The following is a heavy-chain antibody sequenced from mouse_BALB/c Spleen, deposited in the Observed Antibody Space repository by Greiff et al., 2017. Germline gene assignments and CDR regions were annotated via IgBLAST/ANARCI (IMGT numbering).Heavy chain of an antibody. D-gene: IGHD3-1*01. CDR2: ISYSGST. J-gene: IGHJ4*01. V-gene: IGHV3-2*02. CDR3: ARPIHGTRAMDY. CDR1: GYSITSDYA. Sequence: VQLKQSGPGLVKPSQSLSLTCTVTGYSITSDYAWNWIRQFPGNKLELMGYISYSGSTSYNPSLKSRISITRDTSKNQFFLQLNSVTTEDTATYYCARPIHGTRAMDYWGQGTKVTVCS.